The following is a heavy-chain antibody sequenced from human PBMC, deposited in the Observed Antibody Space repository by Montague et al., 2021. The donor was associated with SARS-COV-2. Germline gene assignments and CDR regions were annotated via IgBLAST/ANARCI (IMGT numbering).Heavy chain of an antibody. V-gene: IGHV6-1*01. D-gene: IGHD1-1*01. J-gene: IGHJ4*02. CDR1: GDSVSTKLSA. CDR2: TYYRSNWSH. Sequence: CAISGDSVSTKLSARNWIRQSPSRGLEWLGRTYYRSNWSHDYAPSVKSRIIVNPDTSKNQLSLQLNSVTPEDTAVYYCVRDHDQVFDYWGEGTLVTVSS. CDR3: VRDHDQVFDY.